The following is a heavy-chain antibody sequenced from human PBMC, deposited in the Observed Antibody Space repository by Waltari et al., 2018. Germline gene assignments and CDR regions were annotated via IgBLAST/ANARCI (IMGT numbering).Heavy chain of an antibody. V-gene: IGHV4-59*01. D-gene: IGHD3-10*01. J-gene: IGHJ4*02. Sequence: QVQLQESGPGLVKPSETLSLTCTVSGGSISSSYWSWIRQPPGKGLEWIGYIYYSGSTNYNPSLKSRVTISVDTSKNQFSLKLSSVTAADTAVYYCARGPSVRGVIAFDYWGQGTLVTVSS. CDR1: GGSISSSY. CDR3: ARGPSVRGVIAFDY. CDR2: IYYSGST.